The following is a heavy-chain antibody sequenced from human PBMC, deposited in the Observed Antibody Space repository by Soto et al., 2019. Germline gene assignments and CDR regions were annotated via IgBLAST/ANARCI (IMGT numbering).Heavy chain of an antibody. CDR3: ARDSYYYDSHDYVFIAY. CDR1: GYTFTSYY. J-gene: IGHJ4*02. CDR2: IKPRSDTT. V-gene: IGHV1-46*01. Sequence: ASVKVSCKASGYTFTSYYIHWVRQAPGQGLEGMGIIKPRSDTTTYAQKFQGRIAMTRDTSTSTIYMELSSLRSEDTAVYYCARDSYYYDSHDYVFIAYWGQGTQVTVSS. D-gene: IGHD3-22*01.